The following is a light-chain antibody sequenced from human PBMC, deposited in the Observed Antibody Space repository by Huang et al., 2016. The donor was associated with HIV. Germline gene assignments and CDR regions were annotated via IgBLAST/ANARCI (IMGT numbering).Light chain of an antibody. Sequence: EIVLTQSPGTLSLSPGERATLSCRASQTITSSYLAWYQMTPGQAPRLLIYGACSRATGIPDMFSGSGSGTDFTLTITRVEPEDFAVYYCQQYGESSPVTFGGGTKVEIK. J-gene: IGKJ4*01. V-gene: IGKV3-20*01. CDR1: QTITSSY. CDR2: GAC. CDR3: QQYGESSPVT.